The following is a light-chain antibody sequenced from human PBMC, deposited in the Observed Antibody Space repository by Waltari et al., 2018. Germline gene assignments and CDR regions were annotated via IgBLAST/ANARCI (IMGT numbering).Light chain of an antibody. CDR1: ESVFGY. J-gene: IGKJ4*01. Sequence: EIVLTQSPATLSVSPGERATLACRASESVFGYLAWYQQKPGQAPRLLIFDTFKRATGIPARFSRSGYVTDFTLTINSLETEDFALYYCQQRSIWPLTFGGGTKVDVK. V-gene: IGKV3-11*01. CDR3: QQRSIWPLT. CDR2: DTF.